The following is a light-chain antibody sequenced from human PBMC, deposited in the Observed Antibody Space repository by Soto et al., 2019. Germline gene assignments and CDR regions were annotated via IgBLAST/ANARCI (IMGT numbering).Light chain of an antibody. CDR1: QSLDNY. Sequence: DIQMTQSPSSLSASVGDRFTITCRASQSLDNYLAWFQQKPGKAPQYLIQAASILQSGVPSRFSGSGSGTEFILTINNLQPEDFASYFCLQVYSFPRTFGLGTKVDIK. CDR2: AAS. V-gene: IGKV1-12*01. J-gene: IGKJ1*01. CDR3: LQVYSFPRT.